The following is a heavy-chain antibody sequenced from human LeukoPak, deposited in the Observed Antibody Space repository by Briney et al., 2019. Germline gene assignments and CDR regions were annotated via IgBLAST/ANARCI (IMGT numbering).Heavy chain of an antibody. Sequence: SETLSLSCTVSGGSISSSSYYWGWIRQPPGKGLEWIGSSYYSGSTYYNPSLKSRVTMPVDTSKNQFSLKLSSVTAADTAVYSCARLRGYNSGDYWGQGTLVTVSS. J-gene: IGHJ4*02. CDR3: ARLRGYNSGDY. D-gene: IGHD5-18*01. V-gene: IGHV4-39*01. CDR1: GGSISSSSYY. CDR2: SYYSGST.